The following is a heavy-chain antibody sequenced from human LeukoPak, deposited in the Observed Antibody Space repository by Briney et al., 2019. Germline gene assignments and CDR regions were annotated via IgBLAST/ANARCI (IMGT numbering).Heavy chain of an antibody. CDR1: GYTFTSYD. Sequence: ASVKVSCKASGYTFTSYDINWVRQATGQGLEWMGWMNPNSGNTGYAQKFQGRVTMTRNTSISTAYMELRSLRSEDTAVYYCARGSPYDFWSGYYLAYYYYGMDVWGQGTTVTVSS. CDR3: ARGSPYDFWSGYYLAYYYYGMDV. CDR2: MNPNSGNT. J-gene: IGHJ6*02. D-gene: IGHD3-3*01. V-gene: IGHV1-8*01.